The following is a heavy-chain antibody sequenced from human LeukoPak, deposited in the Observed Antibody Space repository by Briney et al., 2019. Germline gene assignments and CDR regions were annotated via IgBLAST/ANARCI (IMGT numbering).Heavy chain of an antibody. V-gene: IGHV3-33*07. CDR3: ARARSIAVVPLDY. CDR2: IWYDGSNK. J-gene: IGHJ4*02. Sequence: GGSLRLSCAASGFTFNKFAMSWVRQAPGKGLEWVAVIWYDGSNKYYADSVKGRITISRDNSKNTLYLQMNSLRAEDTAVYYCARARSIAVVPLDYWGQGTLVTVSS. D-gene: IGHD6-19*01. CDR1: GFTFNKFA.